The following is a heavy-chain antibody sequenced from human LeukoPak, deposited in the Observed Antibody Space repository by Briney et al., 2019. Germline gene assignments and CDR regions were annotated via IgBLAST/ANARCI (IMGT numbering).Heavy chain of an antibody. V-gene: IGHV4-39*07. D-gene: IGHD5-18*01. CDR3: ARGGGYSYETYFFDY. CDR2: FYYTGST. J-gene: IGHJ4*02. Sequence: SETLSLTCTVSGGSISSNGYYWGWIRQPPGKGLEWIGSFYYTGSTFYSPSLKSRVTISVDTSKNQFSLNLSSVTAADTAVYYCARGGGYSYETYFFDYWGQGTLVTVSS. CDR1: GGSISSNGYY.